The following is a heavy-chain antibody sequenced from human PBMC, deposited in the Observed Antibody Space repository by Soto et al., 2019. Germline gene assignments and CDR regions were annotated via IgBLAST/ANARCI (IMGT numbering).Heavy chain of an antibody. CDR3: AVVYDSSGYGLGYYYGMDV. CDR1: GGSISSGGYY. CDR2: IYYSGST. Sequence: SETLSLTCAVSGGSISSGGYYWSWIRQPPGKGLEWIGYIYYSGSTYYNPSLKSRVTISVDTSKNQFSLKLSSVTAADTAVYYCAVVYDSSGYGLGYYYGMDVWGQGTTVTVSS. J-gene: IGHJ6*02. V-gene: IGHV4-30-4*01. D-gene: IGHD3-22*01.